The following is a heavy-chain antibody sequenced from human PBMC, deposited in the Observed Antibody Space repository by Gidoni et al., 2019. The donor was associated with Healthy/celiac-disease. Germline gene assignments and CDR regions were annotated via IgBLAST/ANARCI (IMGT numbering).Heavy chain of an antibody. J-gene: IGHJ3*02. D-gene: IGHD3-22*01. V-gene: IGHV3-48*03. CDR1: GFTFSSYE. CDR3: ASWDTMIVSTRRADAFDI. Sequence: EVQLVESGGGLVQPGGSLRLSCAASGFTFSSYEMNWVRQAPGKGLEWVSYISSSGSTIYYADSVKGRFTISRDNAKNSLYLQMNSLRAEDTAVYYCASWDTMIVSTRRADAFDIWGQGTMVTVSS. CDR2: ISSSGSTI.